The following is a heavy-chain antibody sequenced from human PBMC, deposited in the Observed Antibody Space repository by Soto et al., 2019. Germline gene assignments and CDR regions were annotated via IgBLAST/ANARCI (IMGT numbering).Heavy chain of an antibody. V-gene: IGHV3-23*01. CDR2: ISRSGDYT. D-gene: IGHD7-27*01. Sequence: VQLLESGGGLVQPGGSLRLSCAASGSSFSAYAMNWVRQAPGKGLEWVSAISRSGDYTFYSDSVKGRFTISRDNSRNTVYMEMNSRRADDTAVYYCAKGGFWVHYGMDVWGQGTTVSVSS. CDR1: GSSFSAYA. CDR3: AKGGFWVHYGMDV. J-gene: IGHJ6*02.